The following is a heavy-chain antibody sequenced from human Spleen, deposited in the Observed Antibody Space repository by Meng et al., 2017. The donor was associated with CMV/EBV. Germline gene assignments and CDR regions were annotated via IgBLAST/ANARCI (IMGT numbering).Heavy chain of an antibody. CDR2: VYFTGTT. CDR1: GFIFNRYT. D-gene: IGHD4-17*01. J-gene: IGHJ4*02. CDR3: ASTAVGDYRLQVH. V-gene: IGHV4-59*01. Sequence: ESLKISCAASGFIFNRYTIHWIRQPPGKGLEWIGYVYFTGTTKYNASLRRRVSISIDTSKNQFFLNVSSVTTADTAVYYCASTAVGDYRLQVHWGPGTLVTVSS.